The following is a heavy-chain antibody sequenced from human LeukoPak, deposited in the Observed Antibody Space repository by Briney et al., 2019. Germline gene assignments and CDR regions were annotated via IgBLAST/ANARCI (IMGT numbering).Heavy chain of an antibody. CDR2: ISYDGATK. CDR3: ARERAYFDFWSGPAY. CDR1: EVNFRHYA. V-gene: IGHV3-30-3*01. J-gene: IGHJ4*02. Sequence: PGGSLRLSCAVSEVNFRHYAIHWVRQAPGKGLEWVAVISYDGATKHYADSVKGRLTLSRDSSKNTVFLQMNSLRLEDTAVYYCARERAYFDFWSGPAYWGQGTLVTVSS. D-gene: IGHD3-3*01.